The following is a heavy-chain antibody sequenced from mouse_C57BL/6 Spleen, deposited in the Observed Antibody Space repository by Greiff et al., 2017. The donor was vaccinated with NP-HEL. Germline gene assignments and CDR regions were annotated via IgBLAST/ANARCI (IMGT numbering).Heavy chain of an antibody. CDR2: IYPGDGDT. CDR3: ASLHYYGSSGAMDY. D-gene: IGHD1-1*01. Sequence: VQLQESGAELVKPGASVKISCKASGYAFSSYWMNWVKQRPGKGLEWIGQIYPGDGDTNYNGKFKGKATLTADKSSSTAYMQLSSLTSEDSAVYFCASLHYYGSSGAMDYWGQGTSVTVSS. J-gene: IGHJ4*01. V-gene: IGHV1-80*01. CDR1: GYAFSSYW.